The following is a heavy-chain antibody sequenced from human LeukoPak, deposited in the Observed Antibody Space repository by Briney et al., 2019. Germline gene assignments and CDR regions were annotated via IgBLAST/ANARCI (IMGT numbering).Heavy chain of an antibody. D-gene: IGHD2-21*01. V-gene: IGHV1-3*01. CDR1: GYIFTKYV. Sequence: ASVKVCCKASGYIFTKYVVHWVRQAPGQRPEWMGGIKAGNGDTKYSQNFQDRLTITRDTSASTVYMELSSLTSEDTALYYCARDDCGDTCYPGGYWGQGTLVTVSS. CDR2: IKAGNGDT. J-gene: IGHJ4*02. CDR3: ARDDCGDTCYPGGY.